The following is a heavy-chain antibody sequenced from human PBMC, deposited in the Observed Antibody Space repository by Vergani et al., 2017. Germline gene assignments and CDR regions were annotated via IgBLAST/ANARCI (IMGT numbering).Heavy chain of an antibody. Sequence: QVQLVQSGAEVKKPGASVKVSCKASGGTFSSYTISWVRQAPGQGLEWMGWISAYNGNTNYAQKLQGRVTMTTDTSTSTAYMELRSLRSDDTAVYYCAGESSPELEVFWFDPWGQGTLVTVSS. V-gene: IGHV1-18*01. CDR3: AGESSPELEVFWFDP. CDR1: GGTFSSYT. CDR2: ISAYNGNT. J-gene: IGHJ5*02. D-gene: IGHD1-1*01.